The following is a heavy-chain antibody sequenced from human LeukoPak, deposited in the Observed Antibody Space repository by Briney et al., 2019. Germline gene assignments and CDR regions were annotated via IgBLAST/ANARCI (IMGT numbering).Heavy chain of an antibody. CDR3: AKDTDSSGYYDY. CDR1: GFTFSSYA. J-gene: IGHJ4*02. D-gene: IGHD3-22*01. CDR2: ISGSGGST. Sequence: PGGSLRLSCAASGFTFSSYAMSWFRQAPGKGLEWVSAISGSGGSTYYADSVKGRFTISRDNSKNTLYLQMNSLRAEDTAVYYCAKDTDSSGYYDYWGQGTLVTVSS. V-gene: IGHV3-23*01.